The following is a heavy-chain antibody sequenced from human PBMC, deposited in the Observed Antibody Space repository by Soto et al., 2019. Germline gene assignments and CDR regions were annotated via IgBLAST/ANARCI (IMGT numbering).Heavy chain of an antibody. CDR2: INHSGST. CDR3: ARRRPFMNTCGGISSLAYFDY. J-gene: IGHJ4*02. V-gene: IGHV4-34*01. D-gene: IGHD3-16*01. CDR1: GGSFSGYY. Sequence: SETLSLTCAVYGGSFSGYYWSWIRQPPGKGLEWIGEINHSGSTNYNPSLKSRVTISVDTSKNQFSLKLSSVTAADTAVYYCARRRPFMNTCGGISSLAYFDYWGQGTLVTVSS.